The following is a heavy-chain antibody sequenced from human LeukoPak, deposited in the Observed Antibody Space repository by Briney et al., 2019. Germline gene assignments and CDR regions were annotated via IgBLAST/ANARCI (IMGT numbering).Heavy chain of an antibody. CDR2: ISGSTGST. D-gene: IGHD3-22*01. Sequence: PGGSLRLSCAASGFTFSNYAMNWVRQAPGKGREGVSLISGSTGSTYYADSVKGRFTISRDNSKNTLYLQMSSLRAEDTAVYYCVSVGPRYYSDSSAYYFDCWGQGTLVTISS. J-gene: IGHJ4*02. CDR1: GFTFSNYA. V-gene: IGHV3-23*01. CDR3: VSVGPRYYSDSSAYYFDC.